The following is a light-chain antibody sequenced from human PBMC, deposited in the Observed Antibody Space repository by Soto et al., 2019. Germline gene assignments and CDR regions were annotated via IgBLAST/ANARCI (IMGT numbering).Light chain of an antibody. V-gene: IGKV3-20*01. CDR3: LQYGIRLLT. CDR2: AAS. Sequence: EIALTQSPGTLSLSPGERATLSCRASQSVTANYLAWYQQKPGQAPRLLIYAASIGATGIPDRFSGSGSGTDFTLTISRLEPEDFAVYYCLQYGIRLLTFGQGTKVVIK. J-gene: IGKJ1*01. CDR1: QSVTANY.